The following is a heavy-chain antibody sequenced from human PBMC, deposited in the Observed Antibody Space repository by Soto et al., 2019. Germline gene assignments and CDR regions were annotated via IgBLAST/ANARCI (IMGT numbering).Heavy chain of an antibody. D-gene: IGHD5-18*01. CDR3: AREGNSYGPFDY. Sequence: LRLSCAASGFTVSSNYMSWVRQAPGKGLEWVSVIYNNGITYYADSVRGRFTISRDNSKNTLYLQMNSLRAEDTAVYYCAREGNSYGPFDYWGQGTLVTVSS. CDR2: IYNNGIT. CDR1: GFTVSSNY. J-gene: IGHJ4*02. V-gene: IGHV3-53*01.